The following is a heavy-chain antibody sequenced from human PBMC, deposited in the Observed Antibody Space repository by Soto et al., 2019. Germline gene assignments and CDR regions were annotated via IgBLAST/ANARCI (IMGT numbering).Heavy chain of an antibody. CDR1: GYTFTRYP. CDR2: INHANGDR. D-gene: IGHD3-10*01. CDR3: ARTEYYSSGIYNFGY. J-gene: IGHJ4*02. Sequence: QVQLVQSGAEVKKPGASVKVSCKASGYTFTRYPIHWVRQAPGQGLEWMGWINHANGDRDYLQKFQGRFAVSRDTSANTVYMELSSLTSEDTAGYCSARTEYYSSGIYNFGYWGQGTLVTVSS. V-gene: IGHV1-3*01.